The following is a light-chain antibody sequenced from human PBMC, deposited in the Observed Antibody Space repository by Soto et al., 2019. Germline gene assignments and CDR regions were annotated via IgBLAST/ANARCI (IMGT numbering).Light chain of an antibody. CDR2: YVS. CDR1: RSDVGTYNY. J-gene: IGLJ1*01. Sequence: QYVLTQPRSVSESPGPSVTISCTGTRSDVGTYNYVSWYQQHPGKAPKLMIYYVSERPSGVPDRFSCPKSGNTASLTISGLYAEDESDYYCCSYAGSSTCGFGTGIKVTVL. V-gene: IGLV2-11*01. CDR3: CSYAGSSTCG.